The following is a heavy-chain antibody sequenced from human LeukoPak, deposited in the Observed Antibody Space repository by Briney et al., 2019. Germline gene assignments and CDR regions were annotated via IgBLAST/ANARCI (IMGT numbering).Heavy chain of an antibody. D-gene: IGHD3-10*01. CDR2: INPNSGGT. J-gene: IGHJ4*02. CDR1: GYTFTGYY. V-gene: IGHV1-2*02. CDR3: ARAALGVWFGEPLGGPTEY. Sequence: ASVKVSCKASGYTFTGYYIHWGRQAPGQGLEWMGWINPNSGGTYYAQSFQGRVTMTRDTSISTAYMELSRLRSDDTAVYYCARAALGVWFGEPLGGPTEYWGQGTLVTVSS.